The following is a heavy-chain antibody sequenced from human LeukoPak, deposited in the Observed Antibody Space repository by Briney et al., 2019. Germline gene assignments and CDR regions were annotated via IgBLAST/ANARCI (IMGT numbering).Heavy chain of an antibody. Sequence: PSEILSLTCTVSGGSISSYYWSWIRQPAGKGLEWIGRIYTSGSTNYNPSLKSRVTMSVDTSKNQFSLKLSSVTAADTAVYYCARFPIAAAGSGAFDIWGQGTMVTVSS. J-gene: IGHJ3*02. D-gene: IGHD6-13*01. CDR2: IYTSGST. CDR3: ARFPIAAAGSGAFDI. V-gene: IGHV4-4*07. CDR1: GGSISSYY.